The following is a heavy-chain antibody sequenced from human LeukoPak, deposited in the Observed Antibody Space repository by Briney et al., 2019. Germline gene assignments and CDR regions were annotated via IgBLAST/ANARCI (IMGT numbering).Heavy chain of an antibody. J-gene: IGHJ3*02. CDR3: ARYYYDPEVAFDI. CDR2: IIPILGIA. D-gene: IGHD3-22*01. V-gene: IGHV1-69*04. CDR1: GGTFSSYA. Sequence: AASVKVSCKASGGTFSSYAISWVRQAPGQGLEWMGRIIPILGIADYAQKFQGRVTITADKSTSTAYMELSSLRSEDTAVYYCARYYYDPEVAFDIWGQGTMVTVSS.